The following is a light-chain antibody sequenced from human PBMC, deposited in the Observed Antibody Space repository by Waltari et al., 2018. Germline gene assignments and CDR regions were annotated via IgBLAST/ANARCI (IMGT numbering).Light chain of an antibody. V-gene: IGKV4-1*01. CDR2: WAS. J-gene: IGKJ5*01. CDR3: QQYPSPSSIT. Sequence: IVMTQSPDSLAVSLGERATINCKSSQTILYSGNNRQCLAWYQQKPGQPPRLLIYWASSRESGVPDRFSGSGSGTDFTLTISSLQAEDVAVYYCQQYPSPSSITFGQGTRLEIK. CDR1: QTILYSGNNRQC.